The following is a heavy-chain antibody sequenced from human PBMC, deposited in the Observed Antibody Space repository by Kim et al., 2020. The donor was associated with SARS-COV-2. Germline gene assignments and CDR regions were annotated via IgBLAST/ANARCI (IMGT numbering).Heavy chain of an antibody. Sequence: HYLDSGKGRFTISRDNARNSLEMQMNSLRAEDTAIYYCGRENSWIDSWGQGTLVIVSS. D-gene: IGHD1-7*01. J-gene: IGHJ5*01. V-gene: IGHV3-7*01. CDR3: GRENSWIDS.